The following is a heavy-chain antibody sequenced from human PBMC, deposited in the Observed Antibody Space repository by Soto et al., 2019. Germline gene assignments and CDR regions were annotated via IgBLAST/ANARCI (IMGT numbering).Heavy chain of an antibody. D-gene: IGHD3-10*01. CDR3: ARRGNYGSGSYYENWFDP. CDR1: GGSIISYS. Sequence: PSETLSLTCTVSGGSIISYSWSWIRQPPGKGLEWIGYIYYNGSTNYNPSLKSRVTISVDTSKNQFSLKLSSVTAADTAVYYCARRGNYGSGSYYENWFDPWGQGTLVTVSS. J-gene: IGHJ5*02. V-gene: IGHV4-59*08. CDR2: IYYNGST.